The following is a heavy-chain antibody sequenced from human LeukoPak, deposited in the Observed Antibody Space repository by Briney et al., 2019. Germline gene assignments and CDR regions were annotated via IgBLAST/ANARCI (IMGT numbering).Heavy chain of an antibody. J-gene: IGHJ4*02. CDR3: VVYVWGAHFDY. D-gene: IGHD3-16*01. CDR2: INPNSGGI. V-gene: IGHV1-2*02. Sequence: ASVKVSCKASGYTFTGYYMHWVRQAPGQGLEWMGWINPNSGGINYAQKFQGRVTMTRDTSISTAYMELSRLRSDDTAVYYCVVYVWGAHFDYWGQGTLVTVSS. CDR1: GYTFTGYY.